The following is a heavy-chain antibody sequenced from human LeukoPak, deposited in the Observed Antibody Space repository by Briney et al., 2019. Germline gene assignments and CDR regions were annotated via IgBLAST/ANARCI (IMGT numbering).Heavy chain of an antibody. CDR2: ISSSSSYI. CDR1: GFTFSSYS. CDR3: ARGGGGYDKTLVYYYYMDV. D-gene: IGHD5-12*01. V-gene: IGHV3-21*01. Sequence: GGSLRLSCAASGFTFSSYSMNWVRQAPGKGLEWVSSISSSSSYIYYADSVKGRFTISRDNAKNSLYLQMNSLRAEDTAVYYCARGGGGYDKTLVYYYYMDVWGKGTTVTVSS. J-gene: IGHJ6*03.